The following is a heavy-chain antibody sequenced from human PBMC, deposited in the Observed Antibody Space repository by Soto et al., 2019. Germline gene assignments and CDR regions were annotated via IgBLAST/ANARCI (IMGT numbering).Heavy chain of an antibody. J-gene: IGHJ6*02. V-gene: IGHV1-69*01. D-gene: IGHD3-10*01. CDR2: VIPMFGTA. Sequence: QVQLVQSGAEVRKPGSSVKVSCRSSGGIFTASAISWVRQAPGQGPEWMGGVIPMFGTANYPQRFQGRVTINADESTNTVYMQLSILRSEDTAVYFCAVGFKLDYYSLDVWGQGTTVTVSS. CDR1: GGIFTASA. CDR3: AVGFKLDYYSLDV.